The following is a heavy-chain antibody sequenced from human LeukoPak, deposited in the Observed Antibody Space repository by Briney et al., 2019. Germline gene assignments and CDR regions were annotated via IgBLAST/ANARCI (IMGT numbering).Heavy chain of an antibody. CDR1: GDSVSISTSA. J-gene: IGHJ3*01. CDR3: ARINWDDAFDV. V-gene: IGHV6-1*01. Sequence: SHTLSLTFAFSGDSVSISTSAWNWIRQSPSRGLEWLGDTNYRSTWYHDYAVYVNGRIIITPDTSKNQFSLKLSSVTPDDTAVYFCARINWDDAFDVWGQGTLVTVSS. D-gene: IGHD1-1*01. CDR2: TNYRSTWYH.